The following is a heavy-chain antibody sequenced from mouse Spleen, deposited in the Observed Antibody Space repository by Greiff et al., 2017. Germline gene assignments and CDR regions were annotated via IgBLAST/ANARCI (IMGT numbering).Heavy chain of an antibody. V-gene: IGHV5-17*01. CDR2: ISSSSSTI. CDR1: GFTFSDYG. CDR3: ARGGYYGYFDV. J-gene: IGHJ1*03. Sequence: EVQLQESGGGLVKPGGSLKLSCAASGFTFSDYGMHWVRQAPEKGLEWVAYISSSSSTIYYADTVKGRFTISRDNAKNTLFLQMTSLRSEDTAMYYCARGGYYGYFDVWGTGTTVTVSP. D-gene: IGHD2-2*01.